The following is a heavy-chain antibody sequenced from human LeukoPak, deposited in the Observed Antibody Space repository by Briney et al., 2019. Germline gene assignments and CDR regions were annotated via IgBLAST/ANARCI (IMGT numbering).Heavy chain of an antibody. D-gene: IGHD3-22*01. J-gene: IGHJ4*02. Sequence: GVSLRLSCAASGFTVSSNYMSWVRQAPGKGLEGCSVIYSGGSTYYADSVKGRFTISRDNSKNTLYLQMNSLRAENTAVYYCARGPYYYDSSGYYLVDYWGQGTLVTVSS. CDR2: IYSGGST. CDR1: GFTVSSNY. V-gene: IGHV3-53*01. CDR3: ARGPYYYDSSGYYLVDY.